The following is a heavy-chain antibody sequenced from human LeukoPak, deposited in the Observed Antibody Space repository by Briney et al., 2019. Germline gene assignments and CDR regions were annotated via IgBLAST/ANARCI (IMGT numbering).Heavy chain of an antibody. J-gene: IGHJ4*02. V-gene: IGHV4-4*07. CDR2: IYTSGST. Sequence: SETLSLTCTVSGGSISSYYWSWIRQPAGKGLEWIGRIYTSGSTNHNPSLKSRVTMSVDTSKNQFSLKLSSVTAADTAVYYCARFRSGSYKYYFDYWGQGTLVTVSS. CDR1: GGSISSYY. CDR3: ARFRSGSYKYYFDY. D-gene: IGHD3-10*01.